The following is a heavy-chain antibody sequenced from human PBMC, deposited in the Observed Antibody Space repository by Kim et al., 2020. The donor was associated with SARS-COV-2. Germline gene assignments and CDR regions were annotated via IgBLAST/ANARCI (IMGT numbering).Heavy chain of an antibody. CDR2: ISDSGDST. CDR3: AKDLNLGFDS. V-gene: IGHV3-23*01. Sequence: GGSLRLSYAASSFTFGHFAMNWVRQAPGKGLEWISSISDSGDSTYYADSVKGRFTISRDNSKNTLFLQMNSLRADDTAMYYCAKDLNLGFDSWGQGTLVTVSA. D-gene: IGHD7-27*01. J-gene: IGHJ4*02. CDR1: SFTFGHFA.